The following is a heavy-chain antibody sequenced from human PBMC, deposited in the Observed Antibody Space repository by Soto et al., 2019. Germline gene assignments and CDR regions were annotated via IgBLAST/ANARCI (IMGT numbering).Heavy chain of an antibody. CDR2: VHSSGGT. CDR3: ASVVVGATRQTGSDH. D-gene: IGHD2-15*01. CDR1: HGSITSGDYF. V-gene: IGHV4-39*01. Sequence: AWETLSLTCTVSHGSITSGDYFWAWIRQPPGKGLEFIGRVHSSGGTYYSPSLKIRASISIDKSRNQFSLKLTSVNAGDTAVYFCASVVVGATRQTGSDHWGQGTLVTVSS. J-gene: IGHJ4*02.